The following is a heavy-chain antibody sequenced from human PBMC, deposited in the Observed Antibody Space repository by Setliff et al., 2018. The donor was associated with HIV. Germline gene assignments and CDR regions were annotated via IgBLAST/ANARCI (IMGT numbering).Heavy chain of an antibody. J-gene: IGHJ3*02. CDR1: GYIFTDYY. CDR3: ARSIAAAQGGAFDI. V-gene: IGHV1-2*06. CDR2: INPNSGGT. D-gene: IGHD6-13*01. Sequence: ASVKVSCKASGYIFTDYYMHWVRQAPGQELGWMGRINPNSGGTNYAQKLQGRVTMTTDTSTSTAYMELRSLRSDDTAVYYCARSIAAAQGGAFDIWGQGTMVTVSS.